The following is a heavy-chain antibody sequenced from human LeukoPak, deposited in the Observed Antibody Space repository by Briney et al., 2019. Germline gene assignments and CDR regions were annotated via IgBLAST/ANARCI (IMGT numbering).Heavy chain of an antibody. J-gene: IGHJ4*02. D-gene: IGHD7-27*01. Sequence: SETLSLTCSVSGGSISNYYWSWIRQPAGKGLEWIGRIYPSGTTMYNPSLKGRLTVSVDTSKNQFFLRLTSVTAADTAVFYCAGTQHGELDYWGQGALVTVSS. CDR2: IYPSGTT. CDR1: GGSISNYY. CDR3: AGTQHGELDY. V-gene: IGHV4-4*07.